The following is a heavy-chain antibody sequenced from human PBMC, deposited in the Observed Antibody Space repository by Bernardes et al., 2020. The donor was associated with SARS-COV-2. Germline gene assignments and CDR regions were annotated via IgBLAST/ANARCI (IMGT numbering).Heavy chain of an antibody. V-gene: IGHV3-53*01. J-gene: IGHJ4*02. CDR2: IYSSDST. Sequence: GGSLSLSCTASAFIVSSNYMSWVRQAPGKGLEWVSVIYSSDSTYYADSVKGRFTISRDRSIDTLYLQMNSLRADDTAVYYCSAGYDFDYWGQGTLVTVSS. CDR3: SAGYDFDY. D-gene: IGHD3-3*01. CDR1: AFIVSSNY.